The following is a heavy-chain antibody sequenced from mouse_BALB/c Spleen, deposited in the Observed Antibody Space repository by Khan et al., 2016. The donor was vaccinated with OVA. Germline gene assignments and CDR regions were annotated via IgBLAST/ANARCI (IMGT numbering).Heavy chain of an antibody. CDR2: INPSNGGT. V-gene: IGHV1S81*02. J-gene: IGHJ3*01. CDR3: TRPRYADPFAY. Sequence: QVQLQQSGAELVKPGASVRLSCKASGYTFSSYYMYWVKQRPGQGLEWIGAINPSNGGTNFNEKFKTKVTLKVDKSSSTAYMQLSSLTSEDSAVYYCTRPRYADPFAYWIQGTLVTVSA. D-gene: IGHD2-10*02. CDR1: GYTFSSYY.